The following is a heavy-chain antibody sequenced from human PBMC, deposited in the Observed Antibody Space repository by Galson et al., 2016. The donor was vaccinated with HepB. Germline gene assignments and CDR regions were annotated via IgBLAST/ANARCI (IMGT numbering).Heavy chain of an antibody. J-gene: IGHJ4*02. V-gene: IGHV5-10-1*01. Sequence: QSGAEVKKPGESLRISCQGSTVNFIRYWISWVRQMSGKGLEWMGRIDPSDSYTKYSPSFQGHVTFSLDKSISTAYLQWSSLKASDTAMYYCAIFYFDSGIYYNPDYWGQGTLVTVSS. D-gene: IGHD3-10*01. CDR2: IDPSDSYT. CDR3: AIFYFDSGIYYNPDY. CDR1: TVNFIRYW.